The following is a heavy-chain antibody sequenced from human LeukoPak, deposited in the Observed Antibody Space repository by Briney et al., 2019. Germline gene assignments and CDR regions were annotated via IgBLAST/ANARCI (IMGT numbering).Heavy chain of an antibody. Sequence: GGSLRLSCAASGFTFSSYSMNWVRQAPGKGLEWVSSISSSSSYIYYADSVKGRFTISRDDAKNSLYLQMNSLRAEDTAVYYCARVLWGYDYVWGTLDYWGQGTLVTVSS. J-gene: IGHJ4*02. V-gene: IGHV3-21*01. CDR1: GFTFSSYS. D-gene: IGHD3-16*01. CDR3: ARVLWGYDYVWGTLDY. CDR2: ISSSSSYI.